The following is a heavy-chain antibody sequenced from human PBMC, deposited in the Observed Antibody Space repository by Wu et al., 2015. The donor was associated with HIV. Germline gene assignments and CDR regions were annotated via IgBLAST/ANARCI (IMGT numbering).Heavy chain of an antibody. CDR1: GYTFTSYY. Sequence: QVQLVQSGAEVKKPGASVKVSCKAFGYTFTSYYMHWVRQAPGQGLEWMGIINPSGGSTSYAQKFQGRVTMTRDTSTSTAYMELSSLRSEDTAVYYCASPLPRRGVTGTKVYSYFDLWGRGTLVTVSS. J-gene: IGHJ2*01. D-gene: IGHD1-7*01. CDR2: INPSGGST. CDR3: ASPLPRRGVTGTKVYSYFDL. V-gene: IGHV1-46*01.